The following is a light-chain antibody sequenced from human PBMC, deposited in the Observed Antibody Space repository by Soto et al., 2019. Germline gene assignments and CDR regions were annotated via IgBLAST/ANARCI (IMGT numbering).Light chain of an antibody. J-gene: IGLJ1*01. V-gene: IGLV2-23*01. CDR1: RSDVGSYNL. Sequence: QSALTQPASVSGSPGQSITISCTGSRSDVGSYNLVSWYQHHPGKAPKLIIYEGSKRPSGVSNRFSGSKSGNTASLTISGLQAEDEAYYFCSSYAGSSTFYVFGTGTKLTVL. CDR3: SSYAGSSTFYV. CDR2: EGS.